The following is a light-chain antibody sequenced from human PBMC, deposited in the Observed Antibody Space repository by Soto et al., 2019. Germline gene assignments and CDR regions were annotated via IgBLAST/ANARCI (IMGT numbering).Light chain of an antibody. V-gene: IGKV1-9*01. J-gene: IGKJ2*02. CDR3: QQVDSYPRT. Sequence: IQLTQSPSSLSASVGDRVTVTCRASQSIGTYLVWYQQKRGKAPMVLIYPSSTLQTGVPSRFSGSGSGTDFSLTISSLHPEDVATYYCQQVDSYPRTFGQGTKVDIK. CDR2: PSS. CDR1: QSIGTY.